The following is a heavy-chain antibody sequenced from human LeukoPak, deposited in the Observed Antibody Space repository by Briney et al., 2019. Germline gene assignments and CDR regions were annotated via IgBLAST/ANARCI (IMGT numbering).Heavy chain of an antibody. V-gene: IGHV4-59*01. D-gene: IGHD3-22*01. Sequence: SETLSLTCTVSGGSISSYYWSWIRQPPGKGLECIGYIYYSGSTNYNPSLKSRVTISIDTSKNQFSLKLSSVTAADTAAYYCARRNYDIFAFDIWGQGTMVTVSS. CDR3: ARRNYDIFAFDI. CDR2: IYYSGST. J-gene: IGHJ3*02. CDR1: GGSISSYY.